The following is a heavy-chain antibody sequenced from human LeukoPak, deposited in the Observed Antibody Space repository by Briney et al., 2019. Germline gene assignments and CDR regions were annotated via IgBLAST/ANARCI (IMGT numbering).Heavy chain of an antibody. CDR3: ARLAEGPRDYPQSFPSD. CDR2: IYTSGST. Sequence: PSETLSLTRTISGGSISSYYWSWIRQPAGKGLEWIGRIYTSGSTNYNPSLKSRVTMSVDTSKNQFSLKLSSVTAADTAVYYCARLAEGPRDYPQSFPSDRGQGTLVTVA. CDR1: GGSISSYY. V-gene: IGHV4-4*07. J-gene: IGHJ4*02. D-gene: IGHD3-16*01.